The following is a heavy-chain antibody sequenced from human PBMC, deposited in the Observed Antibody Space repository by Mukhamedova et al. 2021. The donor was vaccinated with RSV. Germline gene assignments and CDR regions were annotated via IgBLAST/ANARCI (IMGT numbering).Heavy chain of an antibody. V-gene: IGHV3-23*01. J-gene: IGHJ4*02. CDR3: SKEKYYYCVFDY. Sequence: AISGSGCRTYYADPVKGRFTISRDNSKNTLYLQMNSLRAEDTAVYYCSKEKYYYCVFDYLGQGTLVTVSS. CDR2: ISGSGCRT. D-gene: IGHD3-10*01.